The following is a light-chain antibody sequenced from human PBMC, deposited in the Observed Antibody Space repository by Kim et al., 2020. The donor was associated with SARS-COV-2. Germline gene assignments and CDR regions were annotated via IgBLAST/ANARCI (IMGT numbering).Light chain of an antibody. CDR3: QHYDNSPPLFT. V-gene: IGKV3-20*01. CDR1: QTVSKNY. J-gene: IGKJ3*01. CDR2: GAS. Sequence: EIVLTQSPGTLSLSPGDRATLSCRASQTVSKNYLAWYQHKPGQAPRLLIYGASSRATGIADRFSGSGSGTDFTLTISRLEPEDFAVYYCQHYDNSPPLFTFGPGTKVDIK.